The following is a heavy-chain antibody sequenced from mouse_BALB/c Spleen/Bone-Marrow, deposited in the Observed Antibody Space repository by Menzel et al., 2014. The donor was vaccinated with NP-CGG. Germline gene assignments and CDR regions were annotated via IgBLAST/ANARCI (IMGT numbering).Heavy chain of an antibody. CDR2: IWSGGST. CDR3: ARNGDYAMDY. CDR1: GFSLTSYG. V-gene: IGHV2-2*02. Sequence: VQLQESGPGLVQPSQSLSITCTVSGFSLTSYGVHWVRPSPGTGLEWLGVIWSGGSTDYNAAFISRLSISKDNSKSQVFFKMNSLQAKDTAIYYCARNGDYAMDYWGQGTSVTVSS. J-gene: IGHJ4*01.